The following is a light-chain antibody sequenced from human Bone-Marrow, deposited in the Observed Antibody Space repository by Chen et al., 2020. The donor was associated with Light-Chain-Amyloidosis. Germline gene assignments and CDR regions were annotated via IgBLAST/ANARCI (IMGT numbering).Light chain of an antibody. CDR3: QVWDRSSDRPV. CDR1: NIGSTS. Sequence: SYVLTQPSSVSVAPGQTATIACGGNNIGSTSVHWYQQTPGQAPRLVVYDDRYRPSGIPERLSGSNSGTTATLTISRVEAGDEADYYCQVWDRSSDRPVFGGGTKLTVL. J-gene: IGLJ3*02. CDR2: DDR. V-gene: IGLV3-21*02.